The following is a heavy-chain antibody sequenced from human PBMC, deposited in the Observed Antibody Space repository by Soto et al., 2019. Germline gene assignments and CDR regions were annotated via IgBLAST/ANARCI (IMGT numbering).Heavy chain of an antibody. CDR2: IYYSGST. J-gene: IGHJ4*02. V-gene: IGHV4-39*01. CDR1: GGSISSSSYY. Sequence: QLQLQESGPGLVKPSETLSLTCTVSGGSISSSSYYWGWIRQPPGKGLEWIGSIYYSGSTSYNPSLKGRVTISVDTSKNRFSLRLSSVTAADTAVYYCAQKMGLAIGNYYFDSWGQGTLVTVSS. CDR3: AQKMGLAIGNYYFDS. D-gene: IGHD6-19*01.